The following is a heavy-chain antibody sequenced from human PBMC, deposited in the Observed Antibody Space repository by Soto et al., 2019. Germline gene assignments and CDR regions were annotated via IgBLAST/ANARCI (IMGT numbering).Heavy chain of an antibody. CDR1: GVSFNNYG. V-gene: IGHV1-69*01. Sequence: QVQLVQSGAEVKKPGSSVKVSCKTSGVSFNNYGFGWVRQAPGHGLEWMGGVSPPFRTSNYARKFQGRISMTADASTGTVTMELSSLTSEDTAQYYCARVLYYGSGSYSPYGMDVWGQGTTVTVSS. CDR2: VSPPFRTS. J-gene: IGHJ6*02. CDR3: ARVLYYGSGSYSPYGMDV. D-gene: IGHD3-10*01.